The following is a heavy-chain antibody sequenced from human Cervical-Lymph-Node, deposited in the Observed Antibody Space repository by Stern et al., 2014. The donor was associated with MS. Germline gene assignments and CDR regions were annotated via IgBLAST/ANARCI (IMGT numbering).Heavy chain of an antibody. CDR3: VVIAGTY. CDR2: FKPEDGET. Sequence: QLVQSVAEVKNPGASVKVSCRVSGHTLTEVSIHLVRQVPGKGLEWMGGFKPEDGETVYTQKFQGRVIMTEDTSTETAYMELSSLRSEDTAVYYCVVIAGTYWGQGTLVTVAS. D-gene: IGHD1-7*01. J-gene: IGHJ4*02. CDR1: GHTLTEVS. V-gene: IGHV1-24*01.